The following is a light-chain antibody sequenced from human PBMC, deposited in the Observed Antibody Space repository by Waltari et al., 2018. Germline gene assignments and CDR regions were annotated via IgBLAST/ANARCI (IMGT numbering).Light chain of an antibody. CDR3: QHYVRLPAT. V-gene: IGKV3-20*01. Sequence: DIVLTQSPGTLSLSPSERATLSCRASQSVVRTLAWYQQKPGPAPRLLMYGASRRATGTPDRFSGSGSGTDFSLTISRLEPEDFAVYYCQHYVRLPATFGQGTKVEIK. CDR1: QSVVRT. J-gene: IGKJ1*01. CDR2: GAS.